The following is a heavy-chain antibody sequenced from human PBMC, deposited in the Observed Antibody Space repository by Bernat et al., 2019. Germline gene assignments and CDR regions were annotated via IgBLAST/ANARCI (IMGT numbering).Heavy chain of an antibody. CDR2: ISYDGSNK. CDR1: GFTFSSYA. CDR3: ARASGSGEDDAFDI. D-gene: IGHD3-10*01. Sequence: QVQLVESGGGVVQPGRSLRLSCAASGFTFSSYAMHWVRQAPGKGLEWVAVISYDGSNKYYADSVKGRFTISRVNSKNTLYLQMNSLRAEDTAVYYCARASGSGEDDAFDIWGQGTMVTVSS. J-gene: IGHJ3*02. V-gene: IGHV3-30-3*01.